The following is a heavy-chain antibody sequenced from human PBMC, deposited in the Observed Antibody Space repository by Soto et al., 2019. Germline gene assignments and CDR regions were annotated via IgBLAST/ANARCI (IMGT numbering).Heavy chain of an antibody. V-gene: IGHV3-13*01. CDR3: ASGGLYI. Sequence: GGSLILSCAASGFTFSNYDMHWVRQTTGKGLEWVSGIGTVGDTYYSGSVKGRFSISRENAKNSFYLQMNSLRAEDTAVYYCASGGLYICGQGTLVTVS. J-gene: IGHJ4*02. CDR2: IGTVGDT. D-gene: IGHD3-16*01. CDR1: GFTFSNYD.